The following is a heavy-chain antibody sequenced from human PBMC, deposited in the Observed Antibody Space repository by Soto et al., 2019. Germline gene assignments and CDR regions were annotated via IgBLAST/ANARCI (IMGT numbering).Heavy chain of an antibody. J-gene: IGHJ2*01. CDR2: INHSGST. CDR3: ARGRGDGYNQHWYFDL. Sequence: QVHLQQWGAGLLKPSETLSLTCAVYGGSFSGYYWSWIRQPPGKGLEWIGEINHSGSTNYNPSLKSRGSIAVGTSNNRFSLKLRSVTAADTAVYYCARGRGDGYNQHWYFDLWGRGTLVTVSS. CDR1: GGSFSGYY. D-gene: IGHD3-10*01. V-gene: IGHV4-34*01.